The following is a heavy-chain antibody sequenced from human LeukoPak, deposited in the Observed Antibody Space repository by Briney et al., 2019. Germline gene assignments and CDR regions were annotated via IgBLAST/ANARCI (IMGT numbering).Heavy chain of an antibody. Sequence: ASVKVSCXASGYTFTGYYMHWVRQAPGQGLEWMARINPNSGGTNYAQKFQGRVTMTRDTSISTAYMELSRLRSDDTAVYYCARDSSGSDSSGLGHWGQGTLVTVSS. CDR3: ARDSSGSDSSGLGH. D-gene: IGHD3-22*01. J-gene: IGHJ1*01. V-gene: IGHV1-2*06. CDR1: GYTFTGYY. CDR2: INPNSGGT.